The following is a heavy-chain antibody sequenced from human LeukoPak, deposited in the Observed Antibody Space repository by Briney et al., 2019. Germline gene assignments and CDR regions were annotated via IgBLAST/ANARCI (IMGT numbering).Heavy chain of an antibody. J-gene: IGHJ5*02. D-gene: IGHD2-8*02. CDR1: GYSISSSNG. CDR3: ARTDRHWSSVDP. Sequence: SETLSLTCAVSGYSISSSNGWGWIRQPPGKGLEWIWYIYYSGTTYYSPSLKSRVTMSVDTSKNQFSLKLSSVTAVDTAVYYCARTDRHWSSVDPWGQGTLVTVSS. V-gene: IGHV4-28*01. CDR2: IYYSGTT.